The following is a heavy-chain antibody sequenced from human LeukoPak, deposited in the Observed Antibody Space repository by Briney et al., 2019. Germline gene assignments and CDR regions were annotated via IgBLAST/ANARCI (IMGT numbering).Heavy chain of an antibody. J-gene: IGHJ4*02. CDR3: ARAMGLQRQLAFDY. Sequence: PGGSLRLSCAASGFTFSSYVMNWVRQAPGKGLEWVSSISSSSSSIYYADSVQGRFTISRDNAKNSLYLQMDSLRAEDTAVYYCARAMGLQRQLAFDYWGQGTQVTVSS. CDR1: GFTFSSYV. CDR2: ISSSSSSI. V-gene: IGHV3-21*01. D-gene: IGHD6-13*01.